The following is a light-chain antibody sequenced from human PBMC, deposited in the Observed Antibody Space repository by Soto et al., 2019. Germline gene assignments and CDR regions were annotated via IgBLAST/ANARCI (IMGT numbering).Light chain of an antibody. V-gene: IGKV3-15*01. CDR1: QSVSSD. Sequence: EILMTQYPATLSMSPGERATLSCRASQSVSSDLAWYQQKPGQAPRLLIYGASTRATGIPASLSGSGSGTDFTLTISSMQSEDSAVYSCQQYNTWWTFGHGTKVDIK. CDR3: QQYNTWWT. J-gene: IGKJ1*01. CDR2: GAS.